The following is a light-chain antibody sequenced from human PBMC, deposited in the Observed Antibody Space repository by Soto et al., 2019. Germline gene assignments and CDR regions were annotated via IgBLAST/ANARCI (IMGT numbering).Light chain of an antibody. CDR2: DNN. CDR1: TSNIGNNY. V-gene: IGLV1-51*01. J-gene: IGLJ3*02. Sequence: QSVLTQPPSVSAAPGQKVTISCSGGTSNIGNNYVSWYQHLPGTAPKLLIYDNNKRPSGIPDRFSGSKSGTSATLGITGLQTGDEAGYYCATWDSGLSSVLFGGGTKVTVL. CDR3: ATWDSGLSSVL.